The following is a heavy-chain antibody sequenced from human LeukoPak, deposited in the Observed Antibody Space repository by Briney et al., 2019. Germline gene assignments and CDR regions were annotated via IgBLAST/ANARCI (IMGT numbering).Heavy chain of an antibody. J-gene: IGHJ3*02. CDR3: ARLVRGRGSYLAFDI. V-gene: IGHV4-39*01. D-gene: IGHD1-26*01. CDR2: IYYSGST. CDR1: GGSISSSSYY. Sequence: SETLSLTCTVSGGSISSSSYYWGWIRQPPGKRLEWIGSIYYSGSTYYNPSLKSRVTISVDTSKNQFSLKLSSVTAADTAVYYCARLVRGRGSYLAFDIWGQGTMVTVSS.